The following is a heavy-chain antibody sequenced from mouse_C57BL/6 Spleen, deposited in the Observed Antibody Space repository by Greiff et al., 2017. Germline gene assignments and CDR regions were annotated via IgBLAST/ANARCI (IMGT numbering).Heavy chain of an antibody. CDR3: AKNGAAQATSYFDV. J-gene: IGHJ1*03. D-gene: IGHD3-2*02. V-gene: IGHV2-5*01. CDR1: GFSLTSYG. CDR2: LWRGGST. Sequence: VQLQESGPGLVQPSQSLSITCTVSGFSLTSYGVHWVRQSPGKGLEWLGVLWRGGSTDYNAAFMSRLSITKDNSKSQVFFKMNSLQADATARYYCAKNGAAQATSYFDVWGTGTPATVSS.